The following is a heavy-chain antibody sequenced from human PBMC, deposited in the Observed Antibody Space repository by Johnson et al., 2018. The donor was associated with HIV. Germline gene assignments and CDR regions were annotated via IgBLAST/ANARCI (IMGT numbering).Heavy chain of an antibody. CDR3: AKDCVGVWWSRAFDI. V-gene: IGHV3-23*04. Sequence: VQLVESGGGVVQPGKSLTLSCAASGFTFSIYAMIWVRQAPGKGLEWVSAISDSGGGTYSADSVKGRFTISRDNSKNTLYLQMNSLRAEDTAVYYCAKDCVGVWWSRAFDIWGQGTMVTVSS. J-gene: IGHJ3*02. D-gene: IGHD2-21*01. CDR2: ISDSGGGT. CDR1: GFTFSIYA.